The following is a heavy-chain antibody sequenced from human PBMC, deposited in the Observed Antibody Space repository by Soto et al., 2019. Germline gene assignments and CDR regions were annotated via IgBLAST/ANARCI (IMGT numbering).Heavy chain of an antibody. D-gene: IGHD6-19*01. J-gene: IGHJ3*02. Sequence: SETLSLTCSVSGGFVSSSSYSWGWIRQSPGKGLEWIGTMYSSENTYYNPSLLSRVTISVDTSKNQFSLKLSSVTAADTAVYYCARVLIAVAGTLSAFDIWGQGTMVTVSS. CDR3: ARVLIAVAGTLSAFDI. CDR1: GGFVSSSSYS. CDR2: MYSSENT. V-gene: IGHV4-39*07.